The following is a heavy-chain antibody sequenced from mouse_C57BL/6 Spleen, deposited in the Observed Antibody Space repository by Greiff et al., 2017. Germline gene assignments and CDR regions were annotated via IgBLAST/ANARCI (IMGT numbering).Heavy chain of an antibody. Sequence: EVQLQESGGGLVKPGGSLKLSCAASGFTFSDYGMHWVRQAPEKGLEWVAYISSGSSTIYYADTVKGRFTISRDNAKNTLFLQMTSLRSEDTAMYYCARGITTVASYYYAMDYWGQGTSVTVSS. D-gene: IGHD1-1*01. CDR2: ISSGSSTI. CDR3: ARGITTVASYYYAMDY. J-gene: IGHJ4*01. V-gene: IGHV5-17*01. CDR1: GFTFSDYG.